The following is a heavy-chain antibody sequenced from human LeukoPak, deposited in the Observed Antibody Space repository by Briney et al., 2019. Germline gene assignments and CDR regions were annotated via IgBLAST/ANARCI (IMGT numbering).Heavy chain of an antibody. CDR2: ISAYNGNT. CDR3: ARGYCSSTSCLDPNWFDP. Sequence: GASVKVSCKASGYTFTGYYMHWVRQAPGQGLEWMGWISAYNGNTNYAQKLQGRVTMTTDTSTSTAYMELRSLRSDDTAVYYCARGYCSSTSCLDPNWFDPWGQGTLVTVSS. CDR1: GYTFTGYY. V-gene: IGHV1-18*04. D-gene: IGHD2-2*01. J-gene: IGHJ5*02.